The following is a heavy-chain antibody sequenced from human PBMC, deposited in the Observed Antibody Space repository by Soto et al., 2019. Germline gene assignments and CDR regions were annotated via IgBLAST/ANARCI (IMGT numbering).Heavy chain of an antibody. CDR2: IYYTGSN. Sequence: QVHLHESGPGLVKPSETLSLTCTVSGGSIISDYWSWIRQSPGKGLEWIGNIYYTGSNNYYPSLKSRVTISADTSKRQFFRDLSSGTAADTAVSDCVRDLEHYESGYRLFDYWCQGTLVSFSS. D-gene: IGHD1-1*01. CDR3: VRDLEHYESGYRLFDY. CDR1: GGSIISDY. J-gene: IGHJ4*02. V-gene: IGHV4-59*01.